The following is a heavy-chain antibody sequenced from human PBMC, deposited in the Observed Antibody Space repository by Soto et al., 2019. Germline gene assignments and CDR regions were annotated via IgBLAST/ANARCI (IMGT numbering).Heavy chain of an antibody. D-gene: IGHD4-17*01. Sequence: QVQLVQSGAEVKKPGSSVKVSCKASGGTFSSYTINWVRQAPGQGLEWMGRIIPILGIANYAQKFQGRVTVTADKATSTAYMELSSLRSEDTAVYYCARDYFYNWFDPWGQGTLVTVSS. J-gene: IGHJ5*02. V-gene: IGHV1-69*02. CDR1: GGTFSSYT. CDR3: ARDYFYNWFDP. CDR2: IIPILGIA.